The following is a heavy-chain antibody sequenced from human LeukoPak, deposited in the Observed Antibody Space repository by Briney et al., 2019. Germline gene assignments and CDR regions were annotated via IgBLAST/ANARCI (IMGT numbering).Heavy chain of an antibody. D-gene: IGHD3-22*01. J-gene: IGHJ4*02. V-gene: IGHV4-39*01. CDR2: MYYSGST. CDR3: ARQDGGYLDGITDY. CDR1: GDSISSSSYY. Sequence: SETLSLTCTVSGDSISSSSYYWGWFRQPPGKGLEWIGTMYYSGSTHYNPSLKSRVTISVDTSKNQFSLKLSSVTAADTAVYFWARQDGGYLDGITDYWGQGTLVTVSS.